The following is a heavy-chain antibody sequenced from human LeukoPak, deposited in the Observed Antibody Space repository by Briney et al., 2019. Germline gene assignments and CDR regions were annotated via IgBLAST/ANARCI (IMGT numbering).Heavy chain of an antibody. CDR2: IKQDGSEK. V-gene: IGHV3-7*01. CDR3: ARDGYYYDSSGYRDPYYYYGMDV. J-gene: IGHJ6*02. Sequence: GGSLRLSCAASGFTFSSYWMSWVRQAPGKGLEWVANIKQDGSEKYYVDSVKGRFTISRGNAKNSLYLQMNSLRAEDTAVYYCARDGYYYDSSGYRDPYYYYGMDVWGQGTTVTVSS. D-gene: IGHD3-22*01. CDR1: GFTFSSYW.